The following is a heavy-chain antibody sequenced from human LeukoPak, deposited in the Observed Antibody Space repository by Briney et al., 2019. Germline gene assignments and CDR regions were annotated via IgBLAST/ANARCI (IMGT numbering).Heavy chain of an antibody. CDR3: ARVLVVPLVSIHMDV. Sequence: EGSLRLSCAASGFTFSTYSMNWVRQAPGKGLEWVSYISGSSSNIYYADSVKGRFTISRDNAKNSLYLQMNTLRAEDTAVYYCARVLVVPLVSIHMDVWGQGTTVTVS. D-gene: IGHD2-2*01. J-gene: IGHJ6*02. V-gene: IGHV3-48*01. CDR2: ISGSSSNI. CDR1: GFTFSTYS.